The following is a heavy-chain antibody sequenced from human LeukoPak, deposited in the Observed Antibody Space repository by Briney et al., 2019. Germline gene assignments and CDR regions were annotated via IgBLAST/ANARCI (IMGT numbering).Heavy chain of an antibody. CDR1: GFTFSSYT. Sequence: PGGSLRLSCAASGFTFSSYTMHWIRQAPGKGLEWVSSISGSNSYIFYADSVRGRFTVSRDNAKDSLYLQMNSLRAEDTAVYYCARALTTLTYEGYWGQGTLVTVSS. J-gene: IGHJ4*02. CDR2: ISGSNSYI. V-gene: IGHV3-21*01. CDR3: ARALTTLTYEGY. D-gene: IGHD1-1*01.